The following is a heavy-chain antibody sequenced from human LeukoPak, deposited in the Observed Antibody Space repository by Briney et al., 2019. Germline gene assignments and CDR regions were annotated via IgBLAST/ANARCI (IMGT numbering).Heavy chain of an antibody. CDR3: ARMWYSSTWFDY. CDR1: GYTFTGYY. D-gene: IGHD2/OR15-2a*01. J-gene: IGHJ4*02. V-gene: IGHV1-2*02. CDR2: INPNSGGT. Sequence: ASVKVSCKASGYTFTGYYMHWVRQAPGQGLEWMGWINPNSGGTNYAQKFQGRVTITRDTSASTAYMELSSLRSEDTAVYYCARMWYSSTWFDYWGQGTLVTVSS.